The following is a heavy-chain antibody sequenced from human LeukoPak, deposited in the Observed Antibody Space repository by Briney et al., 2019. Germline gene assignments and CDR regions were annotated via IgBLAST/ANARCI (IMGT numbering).Heavy chain of an antibody. CDR3: ARVRYSYGDVFDI. J-gene: IGHJ3*02. D-gene: IGHD5-18*01. CDR2: IYYSGYT. Sequence: SETLSLTCTVSGASISSSSYNWGWIRQPPGKGLEWIGHIYYSGYTNYNPSLKSRVTISVDTSKNQFSLKLSSVTAADTAVYYCARVRYSYGDVFDIWGQGTMVTVSS. CDR1: GASISSSSYN. V-gene: IGHV4-61*05.